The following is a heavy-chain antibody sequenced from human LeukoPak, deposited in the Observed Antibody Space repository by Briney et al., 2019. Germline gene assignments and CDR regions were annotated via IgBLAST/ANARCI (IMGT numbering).Heavy chain of an antibody. CDR1: GGSISSYY. J-gene: IGHJ4*02. V-gene: IGHV4-4*07. Sequence: SETLSLTCTVSGGSISSYYWSWIRQPAGKGLKWIGRIYTSGSTNYNPSLKSRVTMSVDTSKNQFSLKLSSVTAADTAVYYCARDDIHYYDNSGGNWGQGTLVTVSS. D-gene: IGHD3-22*01. CDR3: ARDDIHYYDNSGGN. CDR2: IYTSGST.